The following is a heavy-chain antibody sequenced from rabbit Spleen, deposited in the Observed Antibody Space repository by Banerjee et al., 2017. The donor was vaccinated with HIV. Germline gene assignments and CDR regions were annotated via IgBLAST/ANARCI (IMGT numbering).Heavy chain of an antibody. CDR1: GFSFSSNDY. J-gene: IGHJ6*01. V-gene: IGHV1S40*01. D-gene: IGHD8-1*01. CDR2: IAGSSSGFT. CDR3: ARDTGSSFSSYGMDL. Sequence: QSLEESGGDLVKPGASLTLTCTASGFSFSSNDYMCWVRQAPGKGLEWISCIAGSSSGFTYSATWAKGRFTISKTSSTTVTLQMTSLTVADTATYFCARDTGSSFSSYGMDLWGPGPWSPS.